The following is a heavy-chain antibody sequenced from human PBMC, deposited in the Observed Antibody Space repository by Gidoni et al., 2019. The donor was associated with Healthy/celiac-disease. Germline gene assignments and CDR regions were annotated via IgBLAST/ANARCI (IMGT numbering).Heavy chain of an antibody. V-gene: IGHV3-23*01. CDR1: GFSFSSYA. CDR2: ISGRGGST. Sequence: EVQLLESGGGLVQPGGSLRLSCAASGFSFSSYAMSWVPQAPGKGLGWVSAISGRGGSTYYPDSVKGRFTISRDNSKNKLYLQMNSLRAEDTAVYYCAKDGGYCSGGSCYSYYYYGMDVWGQGTTVTVSS. J-gene: IGHJ6*02. CDR3: AKDGGYCSGGSCYSYYYYGMDV. D-gene: IGHD2-15*01.